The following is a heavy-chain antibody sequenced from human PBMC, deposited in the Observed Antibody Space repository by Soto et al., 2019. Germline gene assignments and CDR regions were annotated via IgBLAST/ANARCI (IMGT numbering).Heavy chain of an antibody. CDR1: GGTFSSYA. J-gene: IGHJ4*02. CDR2: IIPIFGTA. Sequence: ASVKVSCKASGGTFSSYAISWVRQAPGQGLEWMGGIIPIFGTANYAQKFQGRVTITADESTSTAYMELSSLRSEDTAVYYCARGRAREGSSGWFRELDYWGQGTLVTVSS. V-gene: IGHV1-69*13. D-gene: IGHD6-19*01. CDR3: ARGRAREGSSGWFRELDY.